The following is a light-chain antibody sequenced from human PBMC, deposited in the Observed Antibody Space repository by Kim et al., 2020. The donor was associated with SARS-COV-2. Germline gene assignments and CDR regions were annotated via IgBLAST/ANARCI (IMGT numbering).Light chain of an antibody. CDR3: LQHKSYPYT. CDR1: QDISNF. V-gene: IGKV1-17*03. CDR2: ATS. J-gene: IGKJ2*01. Sequence: DIQMTQSPSAMSASAGDRVTITCRASQDISNFLAWFQQKPGKVPKRLIYATSSLQSGVPSRFSGSGSGTEYSLTISSLQPEDFATYYCLQHKSYPYTLGQGTKLEI.